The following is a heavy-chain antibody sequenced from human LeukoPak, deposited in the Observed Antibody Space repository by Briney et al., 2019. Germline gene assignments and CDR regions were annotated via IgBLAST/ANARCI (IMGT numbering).Heavy chain of an antibody. J-gene: IGHJ4*02. CDR3: AMMGYSSSWYRIDY. V-gene: IGHV4-30-2*01. Sequence: SETLSLTCTVSGDSISSGAYYWSWIRQPPGKGLEWIGYIYHGGITDYNPSLKSRVTISVDRSKNQFSLNLNSVTAADTAVYYCAMMGYSSSWYRIDYWGQGTLVTVSS. D-gene: IGHD6-13*01. CDR1: GDSISSGAYY. CDR2: IYHGGIT.